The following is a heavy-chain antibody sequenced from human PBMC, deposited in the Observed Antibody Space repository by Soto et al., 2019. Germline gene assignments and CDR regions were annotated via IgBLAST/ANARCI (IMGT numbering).Heavy chain of an antibody. J-gene: IGHJ4*02. CDR2: IVPIHDTT. Sequence: QVQLVQTGAEVQRPGSSVNVSCTASRGTFSNYAILWVRQAPGQGLEWMGGIVPIHDTTDYAQKFQGRVTITADAPSSTGYMVLRSLRAEDTAVYYCAAADDGHLSWRQRPVVPLSS. CDR1: RGTFSNYA. D-gene: IGHD6-13*01. V-gene: IGHV1-69*01. CDR3: AAADDGHLS.